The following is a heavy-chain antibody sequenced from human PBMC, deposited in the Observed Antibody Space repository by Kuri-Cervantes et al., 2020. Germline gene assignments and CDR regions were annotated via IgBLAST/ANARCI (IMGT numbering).Heavy chain of an antibody. CDR3: ARGRYYYGSGSYYNPYGMDV. D-gene: IGHD3-10*01. CDR1: GYTFTSYG. Sequence: ASVKVSCKASGYTFTSYGISWVRQAPGQGLEWMGWISAYNGNTNYAQKLQGGVTMTTDTSTSTAYMELRSLRSDDTAVYYCARGRYYYGSGSYYNPYGMDVWGQGTTVTVSS. V-gene: IGHV1-18*01. J-gene: IGHJ6*02. CDR2: ISAYNGNT.